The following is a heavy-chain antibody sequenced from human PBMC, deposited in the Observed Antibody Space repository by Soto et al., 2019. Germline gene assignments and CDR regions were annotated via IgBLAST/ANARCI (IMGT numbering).Heavy chain of an antibody. CDR1: GGSFSGYL. CDR3: ASILRRVPAALNWFDP. Sequence: SETLSLTCAVYGGSFSGYLWSWFRQPPGKGLEWIGGINHSGSTNYNPFHKSRVTISVDTSKNQFSLKLSSVTAAVTAVYYCASILRRVPAALNWFDPWGQGTLVTVSS. J-gene: IGHJ5*02. D-gene: IGHD2-2*01. CDR2: INHSGST. V-gene: IGHV4-34*01.